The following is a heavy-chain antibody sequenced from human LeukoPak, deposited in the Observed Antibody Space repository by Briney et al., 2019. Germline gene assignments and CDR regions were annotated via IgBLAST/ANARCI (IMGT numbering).Heavy chain of an antibody. CDR3: ARSPYDYVWGSCDY. V-gene: IGHV4-4*07. CDR2: IYTSGST. J-gene: IGHJ4*02. Sequence: SETLSLTCTVSGNSFGDYYWSWIRQPAGKGLEWIGRIYTSGSTTYNPSLKSRVTMSVDTSKSQFSLNLMSVTAADTAVYYCARSPYDYVWGSCDYWGQGTLVTVSS. CDR1: GNSFGDYY. D-gene: IGHD3-16*01.